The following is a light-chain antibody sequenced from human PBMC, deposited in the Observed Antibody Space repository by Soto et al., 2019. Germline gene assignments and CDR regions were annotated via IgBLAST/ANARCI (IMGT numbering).Light chain of an antibody. J-gene: IGLJ1*01. V-gene: IGLV2-11*01. CDR2: DVS. CDR1: SSDVGGYNY. Sequence: QSALTQPRSVSGSPGQSVTISCTGTSSDVGGYNYVSWYQQHPGEAPQLMIYDVSKRPSGVPDRFSGSKSGNTASLTISGLQSEDEADNYCCSYAGSYTHVFGTGTKVTVL. CDR3: CSYAGSYTHV.